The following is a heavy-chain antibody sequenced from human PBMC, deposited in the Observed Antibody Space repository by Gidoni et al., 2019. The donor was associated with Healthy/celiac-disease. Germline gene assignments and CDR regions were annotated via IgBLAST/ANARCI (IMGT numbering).Heavy chain of an antibody. D-gene: IGHD4-17*01. V-gene: IGHV3-7*04. CDR3: ARDFDTETTVTYYYYYYGMDV. CDR1: GFTFRIHW. CDR2: IKQDGSEK. Sequence: EVQLVESGGGLVQPGGSLRLSWAASGFTFRIHWISWCRQGPGKGLEWVANIKQDGSEKYYVDSVKGRFTISRDNAKNSLYLQMNSLRAEDTAVYYCARDFDTETTVTYYYYYYGMDVWGQGTTVTVSS. J-gene: IGHJ6*02.